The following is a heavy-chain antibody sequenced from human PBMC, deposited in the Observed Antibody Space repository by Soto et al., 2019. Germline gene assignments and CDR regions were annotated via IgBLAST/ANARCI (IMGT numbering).Heavy chain of an antibody. D-gene: IGHD5-18*01. Sequence: PSETLSLTCTVSGGSISSGGYYWSWIRQHPGKGLEWIGYIYYSGSTYYNPSLKSRVTISVDTSKNQFSLKLSSVTAADTAVYYCARGYNGGRGRGYSYGYYYYGMDVWGQGTTVTVSS. J-gene: IGHJ6*02. V-gene: IGHV4-31*03. CDR3: ARGYNGGRGRGYSYGYYYYGMDV. CDR2: IYYSGST. CDR1: GGSISSGGYY.